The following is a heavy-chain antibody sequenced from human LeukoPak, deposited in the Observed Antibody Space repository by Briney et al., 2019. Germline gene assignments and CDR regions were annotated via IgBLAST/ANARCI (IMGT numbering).Heavy chain of an antibody. CDR1: GFTFSSYA. J-gene: IGHJ4*02. CDR3: ARDRGAIAYFDY. D-gene: IGHD2-2*01. V-gene: IGHV3-30-3*01. CDR2: ISYDGSNK. Sequence: WRSLTLSCAASGFTFSSYAMHWVRQAPGKGLEWVADISYDGSNKYYADSVKGRFTISRDNSKNTLYLQMNSVRAEETAVYYCARDRGAIAYFDYWGQGTLVTVSS.